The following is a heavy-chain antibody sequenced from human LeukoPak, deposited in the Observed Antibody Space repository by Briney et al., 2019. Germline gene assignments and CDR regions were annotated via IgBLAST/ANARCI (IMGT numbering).Heavy chain of an antibody. D-gene: IGHD2-2*01. CDR1: GFTFSNYA. J-gene: IGHJ3*02. Sequence: GGSLRLSCAGSGFTFSNYAMSWVRQAPGKGLEWVSSLSRSGATFYADSVKGRFTISRDVSTNTLYLQMDSLRAEDTALYYCEMILVGDTNGPLDIWGQWTMVTVSS. CDR2: LSRSGAT. CDR3: EMILVGDTNGPLDI. V-gene: IGHV3-23*01.